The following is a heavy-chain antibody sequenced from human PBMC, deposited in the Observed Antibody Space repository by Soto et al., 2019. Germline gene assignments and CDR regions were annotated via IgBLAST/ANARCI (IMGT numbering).Heavy chain of an antibody. J-gene: IGHJ5*01. CDR2: SNPYNGHK. Sequence: ASGKVSCKALGYRVSYYGINWVRQAPGQGLEWMGWSNPYNGHKNYAQKFADRLTMTTDTSTATVSMELRNLKSDDTAVYYCVRDRLRGYDNSGFYSWG. CDR1: GYRVSYYG. CDR3: VRDRLRGYDNSGFYS. D-gene: IGHD3-22*01. V-gene: IGHV1-18*01.